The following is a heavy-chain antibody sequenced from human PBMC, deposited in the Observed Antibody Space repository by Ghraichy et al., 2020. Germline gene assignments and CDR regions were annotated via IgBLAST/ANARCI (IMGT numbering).Heavy chain of an antibody. V-gene: IGHV4-34*01. D-gene: IGHD3-22*01. J-gene: IGHJ6*02. CDR1: GGSFSGYY. Sequence: SQTLSLTCAVYGGSFSGYYWSWIRQPPGKGLEWIGKINHSGSTNYNPSLKSRVTISVDTSKNQFSLKLNSVTAADTAVYYCASFDSSGYYGINYYGMDAWGQGTTVTVSS. CDR3: ASFDSSGYYGINYYGMDA. CDR2: INHSGST.